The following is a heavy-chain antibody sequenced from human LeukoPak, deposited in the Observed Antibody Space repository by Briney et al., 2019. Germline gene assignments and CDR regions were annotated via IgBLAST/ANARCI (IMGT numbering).Heavy chain of an antibody. CDR1: GFTFSSYW. CDR2: INSDGSST. CDR3: AKVFLAARRLYYFDY. J-gene: IGHJ4*02. Sequence: QPGGSLRLSCAASGFTFSSYWMHWVRQAPGKGLVWVSRINSDGSSTSYADSVKGRFTISRDNAKNTLYLQMNSLRAEDTAVYYCAKVFLAARRLYYFDYWGQGTLVTVSS. D-gene: IGHD6-6*01. V-gene: IGHV3-74*01.